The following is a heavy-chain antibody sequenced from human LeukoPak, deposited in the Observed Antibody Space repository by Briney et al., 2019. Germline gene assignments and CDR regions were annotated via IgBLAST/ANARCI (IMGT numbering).Heavy chain of an antibody. J-gene: IGHJ4*02. Sequence: GGSLRLSCAASGFTVSSNYMSWVRQAPGKGLEWVSVIYSGGSTYYADSVKGRFTISRDNSKNTLYLQMNSLRAEDTAVYYCAKDKPPRITMITPDIDYWGRGTLVTVSS. V-gene: IGHV3-53*01. CDR3: AKDKPPRITMITPDIDY. CDR1: GFTVSSNY. CDR2: IYSGGST. D-gene: IGHD3-22*01.